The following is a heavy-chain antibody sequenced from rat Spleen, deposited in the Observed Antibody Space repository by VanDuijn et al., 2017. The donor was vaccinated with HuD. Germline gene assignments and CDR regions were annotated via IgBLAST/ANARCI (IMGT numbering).Heavy chain of an antibody. CDR2: ITSTGGSI. J-gene: IGHJ3*01. D-gene: IGHD4-3*01. V-gene: IGHV5-31*01. Sequence: EVQLVESGGGLVQPGRSLKLSCVASGFTFNNYWMSWIRQAPGKGPEWVASITSTGGSIYYPDSVKGRFTVSRDNAKSTLSLQVESLRSEDTATYYCARQETSGYSNWFTFWGHGTLVTVSS. CDR3: ARQETSGYSNWFTF. CDR1: GFTFNNYW.